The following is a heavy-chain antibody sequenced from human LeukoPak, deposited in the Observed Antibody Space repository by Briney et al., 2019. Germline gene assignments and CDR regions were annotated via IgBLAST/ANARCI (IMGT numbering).Heavy chain of an antibody. CDR1: GGSVNSYY. D-gene: IGHD7-27*01. CDR2: IYTTGRT. CDR3: AKILGSGVWYGFDI. Sequence: PSETLSLTCSVSGGSVNSYYWSWIRQPPGKGLEWIGYIYTTGRTNYNPSLKSRVTISVDTSKNQFSLKLSSVTAADTAVYYCAKILGSGVWYGFDIWGQGTMVTVSS. J-gene: IGHJ3*02. V-gene: IGHV4-4*09.